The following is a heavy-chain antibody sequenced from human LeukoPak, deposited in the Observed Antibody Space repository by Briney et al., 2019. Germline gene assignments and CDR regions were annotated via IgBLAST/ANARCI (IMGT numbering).Heavy chain of an antibody. CDR2: ISSSSSYI. D-gene: IGHD3-10*01. CDR1: GFIFSSYC. J-gene: IGHJ4*02. CDR3: ARGDMVRGVIITTPPCDY. V-gene: IGHV3-21*01. Sequence: GGSLRLSCAASGFIFSSYCMTWVRQAPGKGLEWVSSISSSSSYIYYADSVKGRFTISRDNAKNSLYLQMNSLRAEDTAVYYCARGDMVRGVIITTPPCDYWGQGTLVTVSS.